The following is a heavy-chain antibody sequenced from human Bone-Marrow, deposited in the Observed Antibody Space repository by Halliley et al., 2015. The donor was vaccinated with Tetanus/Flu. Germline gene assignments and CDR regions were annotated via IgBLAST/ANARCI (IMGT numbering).Heavy chain of an antibody. CDR3: ARDKEGPGAGAFDI. Sequence: WIGYIFYSGRPDYKSSLKSRVTMSVDTSKNQFSLKLSSLTAADTAVYYCARDKEGPGAGAFDIWGQGTMVTVSS. D-gene: IGHD2-2*01. J-gene: IGHJ3*02. CDR2: IFYSGRP. V-gene: IGHV4-59*01.